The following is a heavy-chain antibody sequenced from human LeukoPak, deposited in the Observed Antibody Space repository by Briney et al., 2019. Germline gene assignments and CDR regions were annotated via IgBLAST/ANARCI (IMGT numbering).Heavy chain of an antibody. CDR1: GGXFSGYY. CDR3: VTEPGYCTGGRCYGGWFDP. V-gene: IGHV4-34*01. D-gene: IGHD2-15*01. J-gene: IGHJ5*02. CDR2: INHSGNT. Sequence: SETLSLTCAVYGGXFSGYYCSWIRQAPGKGLEWIGGINHSGNTNYNPSLKSRVTISVDTSKNKFSLKLSSVTAADTAVYYCVTEPGYCTGGRCYGGWFDPWGQGTLVTVSS.